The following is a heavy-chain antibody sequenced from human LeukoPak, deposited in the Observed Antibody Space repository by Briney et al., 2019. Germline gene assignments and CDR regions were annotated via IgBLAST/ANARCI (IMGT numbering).Heavy chain of an antibody. Sequence: GGSLRLSCAASGFTFSSYDMHWVRQATGKGLEWVSAIGTAGDTYYPGSVKGRFTISRENAKNSLYLQMNSLRAGDTAVCYCARGRAAAGFFDYWGQGTLVTVSS. CDR1: GFTFSSYD. CDR2: IGTAGDT. V-gene: IGHV3-13*01. CDR3: ARGRAAAGFFDY. D-gene: IGHD6-13*01. J-gene: IGHJ4*02.